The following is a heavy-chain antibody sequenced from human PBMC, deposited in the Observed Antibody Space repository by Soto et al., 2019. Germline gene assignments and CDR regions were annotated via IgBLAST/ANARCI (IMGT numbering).Heavy chain of an antibody. CDR3: ARDLPIMITFGGVIPYYFDY. Sequence: QVQLVQSGAEVKKPGASVKVSCKASGYTFTSYGISWVRQAPGQGLEWMGWISAYNGNTNYAQKLQGRVTMTTDTSTSTAYMELRSLRSDDTAVYYCARDLPIMITFGGVIPYYFDYWGQGTLVTVSS. J-gene: IGHJ4*02. CDR1: GYTFTSYG. D-gene: IGHD3-16*02. V-gene: IGHV1-18*01. CDR2: ISAYNGNT.